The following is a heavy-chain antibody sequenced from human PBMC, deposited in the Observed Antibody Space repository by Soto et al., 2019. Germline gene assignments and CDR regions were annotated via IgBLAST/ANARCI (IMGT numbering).Heavy chain of an antibody. Sequence: EVPLLESGGGLVQPGGSLRLSCAASGFTFSSYAMSWVRQAPGKGLEWVSAISGSGGSTYYADSVKGRFTISRDNSKNTLYLQMNSLRAEDTAVYYCAKDSVITFGGVIANDYWGQGTLVTVSS. V-gene: IGHV3-23*01. CDR3: AKDSVITFGGVIANDY. CDR2: ISGSGGST. D-gene: IGHD3-16*02. J-gene: IGHJ4*02. CDR1: GFTFSSYA.